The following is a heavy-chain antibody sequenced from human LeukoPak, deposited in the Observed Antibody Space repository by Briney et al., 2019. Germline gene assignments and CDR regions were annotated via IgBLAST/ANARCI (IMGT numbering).Heavy chain of an antibody. Sequence: GRSLRLSCAASGFTFSSYGMHRVRQAPGKGLEWVAIIWYDGSNKYYADSVKGRFTISRDNSKNTLFLQMNSLRAEDTAVYYCARAAYDSSGYLTLWGRGTLVTVSS. J-gene: IGHJ4*02. D-gene: IGHD3-22*01. CDR1: GFTFSSYG. CDR2: IWYDGSNK. CDR3: ARAAYDSSGYLTL. V-gene: IGHV3-33*01.